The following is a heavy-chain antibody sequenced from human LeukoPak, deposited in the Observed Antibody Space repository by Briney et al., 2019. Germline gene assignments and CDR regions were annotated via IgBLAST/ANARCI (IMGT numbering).Heavy chain of an antibody. CDR2: INNDGTDT. CDR3: ARGGFSHGFDV. J-gene: IGHJ3*01. D-gene: IGHD5-12*01. V-gene: IGHV3-74*01. Sequence: PGGSLRLSCAATGFTFRCFWIHWVRQAPGKGRVWVGRINNDGTDTVYADSVKGRFTVSRDNAKNPLYLQMNSLRVDDTAVYFCARGGFSHGFDVWGQGTVVTVSS. CDR1: GFTFRCFW.